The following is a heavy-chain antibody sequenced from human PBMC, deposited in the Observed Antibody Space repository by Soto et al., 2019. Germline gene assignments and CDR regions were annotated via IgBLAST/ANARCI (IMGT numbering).Heavy chain of an antibody. CDR3: AKALRSGTDY. CDR2: ISYDGSNK. J-gene: IGHJ4*02. CDR1: GFTFSSYG. Sequence: QVQLVESGGGVVQPGRSLRLSCAASGFTFSSYGMHWVRQAPGKGLEWVAVISYDGSNKNYADSVKGRFTISRDNSKNTLYLQMNSLRAEDTAVYYCAKALRSGTDYWGQGTLVTVSS. V-gene: IGHV3-30*18. D-gene: IGHD2-2*01.